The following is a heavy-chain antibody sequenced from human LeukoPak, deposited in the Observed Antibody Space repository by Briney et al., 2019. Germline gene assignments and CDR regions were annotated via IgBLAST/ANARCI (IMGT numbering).Heavy chain of an antibody. CDR2: IRYDGSNK. D-gene: IGHD1-26*01. V-gene: IGHV3-30*02. Sequence: GGSLRLSCAASGFTFSSCGMHWVRQAPGKGLEWVAFIRYDGSNKYYADSVKGRFTISRDNSKNTLYLQMNSLRAEDTAVYYCAEDVGPAYYFDYWGQGTLVTVSS. J-gene: IGHJ4*02. CDR3: AEDVGPAYYFDY. CDR1: GFTFSSCG.